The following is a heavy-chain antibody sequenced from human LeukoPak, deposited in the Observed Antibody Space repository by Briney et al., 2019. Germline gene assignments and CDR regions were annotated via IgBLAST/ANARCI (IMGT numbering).Heavy chain of an antibody. CDR1: GGSISSGGYY. V-gene: IGHV4-31*03. D-gene: IGHD5-24*01. J-gene: IGHJ4*02. Sequence: SQTLSLTCTVSGGSISSGGYYWSWIRQHPGKGLEWIGYIYYSGSTYYNPSLKSRVTISVDTSKNQFSLKLSSVTAADTAVYYCARVLRDGYNEIDYWGQGTLVTVSS. CDR3: ARVLRDGYNEIDY. CDR2: IYYSGST.